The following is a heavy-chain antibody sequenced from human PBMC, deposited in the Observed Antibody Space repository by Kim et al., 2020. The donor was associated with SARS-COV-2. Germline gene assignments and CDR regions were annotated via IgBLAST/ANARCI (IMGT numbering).Heavy chain of an antibody. CDR1: GGSFSGYY. CDR2: INHSGST. V-gene: IGHV4-34*01. CDR3: ARGPDTAMVFYYFDY. D-gene: IGHD5-18*01. Sequence: SETLSLTCAVYGGSFSGYYWSWIRQPPGKGLEWIGEINHSGSTNYNPSLKSRVTISVDTSKNQFSLKLSSVTAADTAVYYCARGPDTAMVFYYFDYWGQG. J-gene: IGHJ4*02.